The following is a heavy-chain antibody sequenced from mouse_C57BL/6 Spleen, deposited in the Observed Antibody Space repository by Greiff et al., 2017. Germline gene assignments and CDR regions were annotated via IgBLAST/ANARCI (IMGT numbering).Heavy chain of an antibody. CDR2: ISSSGST. CDR1: GYSITNGNHW. Sequence: EVKLQESGPALVKPSQTVSLTCTFPGYSITNGNHWWNWIRQVSGSKLEWIGYISSSGSTDCNPSLKSRISISRDTSKNQIFLQLNSVTTEDIATYYCARGSLGVFAYWGQGTLVTVSA. V-gene: IGHV3-4*01. D-gene: IGHD3-3*01. CDR3: ARGSLGVFAY. J-gene: IGHJ3*01.